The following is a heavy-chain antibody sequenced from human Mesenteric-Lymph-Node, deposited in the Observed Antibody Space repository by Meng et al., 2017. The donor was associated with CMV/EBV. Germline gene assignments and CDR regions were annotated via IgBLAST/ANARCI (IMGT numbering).Heavy chain of an antibody. CDR2: ISGSGGST. CDR1: GFTFSSHA. Sequence: GESLKISCAASGFTFSSHAMSWVRQAPGKGLEWVSSISGSGGSTYYADSVKGRFTISRDNARNSLYLQMNSLRAEDTAVYYCVSEGSRSYWGQGTLVTVSS. J-gene: IGHJ4*02. D-gene: IGHD3-10*01. V-gene: IGHV3-23*01. CDR3: VSEGSRSY.